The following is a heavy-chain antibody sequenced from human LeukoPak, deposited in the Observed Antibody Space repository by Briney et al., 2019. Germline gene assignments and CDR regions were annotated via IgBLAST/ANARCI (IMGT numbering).Heavy chain of an antibody. CDR1: GGSISSYY. V-gene: IGHV4-59*08. D-gene: IGHD6-19*01. Sequence: SETLSLTCTVSGGSISSYYWSWIRQPPGKGLEWIGYIYYSGSTNYNPSLKSRVTISVDTSKNQFSLKLRSVTAADTAVYHCARHPAMAGYRGYFQYWGQGTLVTVSS. CDR2: IYYSGST. CDR3: ARHPAMAGYRGYFQY. J-gene: IGHJ1*01.